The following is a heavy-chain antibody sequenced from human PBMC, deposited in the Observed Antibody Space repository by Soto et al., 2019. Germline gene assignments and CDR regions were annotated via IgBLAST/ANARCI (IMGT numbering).Heavy chain of an antibody. CDR2: ISAYNGNT. D-gene: IGHD3-10*01. CDR3: ARGRRSIDYYGSGSYYNPGPVDY. V-gene: IGHV1-18*01. Sequence: ASVKVSCKASGYTFTSYGISWVRQAPGQGLEWMGWISAYNGNTNYAQKLQGRVTMTTDTSTSTAYMELRSLRSDDTAVYYCARGRRSIDYYGSGSYYNPGPVDYWGQGTLVTVSS. J-gene: IGHJ4*02. CDR1: GYTFTSYG.